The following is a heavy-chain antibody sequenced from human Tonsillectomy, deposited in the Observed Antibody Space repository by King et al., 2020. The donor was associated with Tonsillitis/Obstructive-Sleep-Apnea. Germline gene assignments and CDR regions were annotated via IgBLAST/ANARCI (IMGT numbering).Heavy chain of an antibody. V-gene: IGHV3-7*01. Sequence: VQLVESGGGLVQPGGSLRLSCAASGFTFSNYWMSWVRQAPGKGLEWVANIKQDGSAKFYVASLRGRFTISRDNAKNSLYLQMKSLRAEDTAVYYCARDAYRTSSDYWGQGPLVTVSS. CDR1: GFTFSNYW. D-gene: IGHD6-6*01. CDR3: ARDAYRTSSDY. CDR2: IKQDGSAK. J-gene: IGHJ4*02.